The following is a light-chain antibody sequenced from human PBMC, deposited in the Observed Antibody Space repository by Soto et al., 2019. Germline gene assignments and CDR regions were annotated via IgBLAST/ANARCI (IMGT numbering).Light chain of an antibody. CDR3: QKYNSVPPFS. J-gene: IGKJ3*01. V-gene: IGKV1-27*01. Sequence: DIQMTQSPYSLSASLGDRVTITCRASQGISNYLAWYQQRPGQVPKLLIYAASTLQSGVPSRFSGSGPGTDFTLSISSLQAEDVGTYYGQKYNSVPPFSFGLGTTVYIK. CDR1: QGISNY. CDR2: AAS.